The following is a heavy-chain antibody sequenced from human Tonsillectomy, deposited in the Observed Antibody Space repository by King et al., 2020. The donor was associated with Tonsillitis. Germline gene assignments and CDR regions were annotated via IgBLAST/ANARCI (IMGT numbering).Heavy chain of an antibody. J-gene: IGHJ4*02. D-gene: IGHD3-9*01. V-gene: IGHV3-74*01. Sequence: VQLVESGGGLVQPGGSLRLSCVASGFTFKNYYMHWVRQFPGKGLVWVARLPCDGINTRYADAVKGRLTISRDNAKNTLFLQMNSLRAEDTAVYYCTRDLDWLLFDYWGQGALVTVSS. CDR2: LPCDGINT. CDR1: GFTFKNYY. CDR3: TRDLDWLLFDY.